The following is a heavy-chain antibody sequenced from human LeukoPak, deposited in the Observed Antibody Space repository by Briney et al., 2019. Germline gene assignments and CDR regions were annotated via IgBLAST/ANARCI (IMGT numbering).Heavy chain of an antibody. J-gene: IGHJ3*02. V-gene: IGHV1-69*06. CDR3: ARGYYYDSSGLRSAFDI. D-gene: IGHD3-22*01. Sequence: ASVKVSCKASGGTFSSYAISWVRQAPGQGLEWMGGIIPIFGTANYAQKFQGRVTITADKSTSTAYMELSSLRSEDTAVYYCARGYYYDSSGLRSAFDIWGQGTMVTVAS. CDR2: IIPIFGTA. CDR1: GGTFSSYA.